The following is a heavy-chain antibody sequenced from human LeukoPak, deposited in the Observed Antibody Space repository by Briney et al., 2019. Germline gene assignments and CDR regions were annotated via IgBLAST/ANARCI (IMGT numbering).Heavy chain of an antibody. D-gene: IGHD2-2*01. V-gene: IGHV3-48*01. Sequence: GGPLRLSCAASGFTFSSYSMNWVRQAPGKGLEWVSYISSSSSTIYYADSVKGRFTISRDNAKNSLYLQMNSLRAEDTAVYYCARERIGYCSRTSCYLERYYYYMDVWGKGTTVTVSS. CDR2: ISSSSSTI. CDR1: GFTFSSYS. J-gene: IGHJ6*03. CDR3: ARERIGYCSRTSCYLERYYYYMDV.